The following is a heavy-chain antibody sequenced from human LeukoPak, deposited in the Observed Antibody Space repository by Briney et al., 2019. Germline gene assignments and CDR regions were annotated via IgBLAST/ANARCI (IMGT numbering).Heavy chain of an antibody. CDR1: GFTFGDYA. V-gene: IGHV3-49*03. J-gene: IGHJ4*02. CDR2: IRGKAYGGTT. CDR3: TRDYYFGGNPRFDY. Sequence: GGSLRLSCTASGFTFGDYAMSWFRQAPGKGLEWVGFIRGKAYGGTTEYAASVKGRFTISRDDSKSIAYLQMNSLKTEDTAVYYCTRDYYFGGNPRFDYWGQGTLVTVSS. D-gene: IGHD4-23*01.